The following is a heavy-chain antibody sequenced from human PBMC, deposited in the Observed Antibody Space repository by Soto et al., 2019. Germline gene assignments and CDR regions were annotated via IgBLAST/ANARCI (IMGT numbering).Heavy chain of an antibody. D-gene: IGHD1-26*01. J-gene: IGHJ4*02. Sequence: QVQVVESGGALVQPGGSLRLSCAASGFTFSDYYMSWIRQAPGKGLEWVSYISTSSDSTKYADSVKGRFTISRDNAKNSLYLQMNSMRPEDTAVYYCARGRARATTSRGQVDNWGQGTLVTVSS. CDR3: ARGRARATTSRGQVDN. V-gene: IGHV3-11*06. CDR2: ISTSSDST. CDR1: GFTFSDYY.